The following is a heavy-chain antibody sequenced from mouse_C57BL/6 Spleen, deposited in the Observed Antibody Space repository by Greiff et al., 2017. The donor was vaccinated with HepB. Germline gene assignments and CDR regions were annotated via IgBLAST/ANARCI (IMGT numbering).Heavy chain of an antibody. Sequence: VQLQQSGPELVKPGASVKISCKASGYTFTDYYMNWVKQSHGKSLEWIGDINPNNGGTSYNQKFKGKATLTVDKSSSTAYMELRSLTSEDSAVYYCARCVTGDYAMDYWGQGTSVTVSS. J-gene: IGHJ4*01. CDR1: GYTFTDYY. CDR3: ARCVTGDYAMDY. V-gene: IGHV1-26*01. CDR2: INPNNGGT. D-gene: IGHD4-1*01.